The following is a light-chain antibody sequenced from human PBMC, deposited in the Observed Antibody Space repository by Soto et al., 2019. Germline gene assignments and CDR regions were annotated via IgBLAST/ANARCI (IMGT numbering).Light chain of an antibody. J-gene: IGLJ3*02. CDR3: SSFTRSTGSVL. CDR2: DLS. V-gene: IGLV2-14*03. CDR1: RGDVGTSFF. Sequence: QSALTQPASVSASPGQSITISCSGTRGDVGTSFFVSWYQQHPDKAPKLLIYDLSRRPSGISDRFSGSKSGNTASLTISGLQAGDEADYYCSSFTRSTGSVLFGGGTKLTVL.